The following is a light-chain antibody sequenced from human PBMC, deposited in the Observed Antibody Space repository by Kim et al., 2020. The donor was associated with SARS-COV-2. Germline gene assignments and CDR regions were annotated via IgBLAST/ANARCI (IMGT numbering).Light chain of an antibody. V-gene: IGKV1-5*01. CDR2: DAS. J-gene: IGKJ2*01. Sequence: ASVGDRVTITCRASQRVSNWLAWYQQKPGKAPKLLIYDASSLESGVPSRFSGRGSGTEFTLTISSLQPDDFATYYCQQYNSYAPDTFGQGTKLEI. CDR3: QQYNSYAPDT. CDR1: QRVSNW.